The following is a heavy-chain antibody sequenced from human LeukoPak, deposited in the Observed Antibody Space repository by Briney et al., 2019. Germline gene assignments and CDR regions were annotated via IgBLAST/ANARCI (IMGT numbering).Heavy chain of an antibody. D-gene: IGHD4-17*01. CDR2: ISSSSSTI. CDR3: ASHGDYVYNWFDP. CDR1: GFTFSSYS. V-gene: IGHV3-48*01. Sequence: GGSLRLSCAASGFTFSSYSMNWVRQAPGKGLEWVSYISSSSSTIYYADSVKGRFTTSRDNAKNSLYLQMNSLRAEDTAVYYCASHGDYVYNWFDPWGQGTLVTVSS. J-gene: IGHJ5*02.